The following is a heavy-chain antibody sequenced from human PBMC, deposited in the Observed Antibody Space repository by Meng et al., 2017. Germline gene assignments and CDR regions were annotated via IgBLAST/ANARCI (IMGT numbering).Heavy chain of an antibody. J-gene: IGHJ6*02. V-gene: IGHV4-34*01. D-gene: IGHD3-22*01. Sequence: SETLSLTCTVSGGSISSYYWSWIRQPPGKGLEWIGEINHSGSTNYNPSLKSRVTISVDTSKNQFSLKLSSVTAADTAVYYCARHGRYYDSSGYYYYYGMDVWGQGTTVTVSS. CDR1: GGSISSYY. CDR3: ARHGRYYDSSGYYYYYGMDV. CDR2: INHSGST.